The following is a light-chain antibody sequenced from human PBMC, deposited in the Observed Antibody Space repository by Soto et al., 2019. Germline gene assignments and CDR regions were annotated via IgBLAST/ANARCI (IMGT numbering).Light chain of an antibody. Sequence: EIVMTQSPATLSLSPGERATLSCRASQTVSSNLAWYQQKPGQAPRLLIHGASTRATGVPARFSGSGSGTXXXXXXXXXQSEDFAVYYCQQYHNWPPQYTFGQGTKLQIK. CDR1: QTVSSN. CDR2: GAS. CDR3: QQYHNWPPQYT. J-gene: IGKJ2*01. V-gene: IGKV3-15*01.